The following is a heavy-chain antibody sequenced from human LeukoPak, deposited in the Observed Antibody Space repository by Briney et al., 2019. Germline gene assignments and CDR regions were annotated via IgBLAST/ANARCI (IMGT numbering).Heavy chain of an antibody. Sequence: GGSLRLSCAASGFTFDDYAIHWVRQAPGKGLEWVSGISWNSGSIGYADSVKGRFTISRDNAKNSLYLQMNSLRAEDTALYYCAKDRGRADCTHGVCPTYFDYWGQGTLVTVSS. D-gene: IGHD2-8*01. CDR3: AKDRGRADCTHGVCPTYFDY. CDR1: GFTFDDYA. J-gene: IGHJ4*02. V-gene: IGHV3-9*01. CDR2: ISWNSGSI.